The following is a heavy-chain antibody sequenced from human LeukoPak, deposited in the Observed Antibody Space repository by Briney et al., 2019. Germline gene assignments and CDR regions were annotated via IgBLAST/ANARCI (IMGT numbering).Heavy chain of an antibody. CDR1: GDSISTTDYC. V-gene: IGHV4-30-4*08. Sequence: PSETLSLTCTVSGDSISTTDYCWSWVRQPPGKGLEWIGYIYNSGTTYYNPSLKSRVTVSVDTSKNRFSLKLSSVTPADTAVYYCARVNWYFDLWGRGTLVAVSS. CDR2: IYNSGTT. J-gene: IGHJ2*01. CDR3: ARVNWYFDL.